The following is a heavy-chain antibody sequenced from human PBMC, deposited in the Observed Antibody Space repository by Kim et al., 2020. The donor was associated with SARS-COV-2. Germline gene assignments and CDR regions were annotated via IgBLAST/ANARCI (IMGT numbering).Heavy chain of an antibody. CDR1: GGTFSSYA. D-gene: IGHD6-13*01. J-gene: IGHJ4*02. CDR3: ARDGLGTAVNFDY. CDR2: IIPILGIA. Sequence: SVKVSCKASGGTFSSYAISWVRQAPGQGLEWMGRIIPILGIANYAQKFQGRVTITADKSTSTAYMELSSLRSEDTAVYYCARDGLGTAVNFDYWGQGTLVTV. V-gene: IGHV1-69*04.